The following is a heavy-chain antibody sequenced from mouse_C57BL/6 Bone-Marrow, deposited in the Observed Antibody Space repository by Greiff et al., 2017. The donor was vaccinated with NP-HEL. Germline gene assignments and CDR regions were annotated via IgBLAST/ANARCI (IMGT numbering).Heavy chain of an antibody. V-gene: IGHV1-15*01. CDR2: IDPETGGT. CDR1: GYTFTDYE. CDR3: SSIYYDYDDYAMDY. D-gene: IGHD2-4*01. J-gene: IGHJ4*01. Sequence: VQLQQSGAELVRPGASVTLSCKASGYTFTDYEMHWVKQTPVHGLEWIGAIDPETGGTAYNQKLKGKAILTADKSSSTAYMELRSLTSEDSAVYYCSSIYYDYDDYAMDYWGQGTSVTVSS.